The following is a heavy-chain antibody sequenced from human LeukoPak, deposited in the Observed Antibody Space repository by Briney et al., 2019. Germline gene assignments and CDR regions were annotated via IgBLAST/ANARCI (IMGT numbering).Heavy chain of an antibody. D-gene: IGHD6-6*01. CDR2: IIPIFGTA. J-gene: IGHJ4*02. V-gene: IGHV1-69*01. CDR1: GGTFSSYA. Sequence: GASVKVSCKASGGTFSSYAISWVRQAPGQGLEWMGGIIPIFGTANYAQKFQCRVTITADESTSTAYMELSSLRSEDTAVYYCARAGVAARLTSFDYWGQGTLVTVSS. CDR3: ARAGVAARLTSFDY.